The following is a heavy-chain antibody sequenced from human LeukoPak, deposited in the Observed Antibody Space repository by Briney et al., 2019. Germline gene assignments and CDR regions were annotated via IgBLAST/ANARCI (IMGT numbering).Heavy chain of an antibody. Sequence: GGSLRLSCAASGFTFSSYDMHWARQATGKGLEWVSAIGTAGDTYYPGSVKGRFTISRENAKNSLYLQMNSLRAGDTAVYYCARGVRGTVDFDLWGRGTLVTVSS. CDR3: ARGVRGTVDFDL. D-gene: IGHD3-10*01. J-gene: IGHJ2*01. CDR2: IGTAGDT. V-gene: IGHV3-13*01. CDR1: GFTFSSYD.